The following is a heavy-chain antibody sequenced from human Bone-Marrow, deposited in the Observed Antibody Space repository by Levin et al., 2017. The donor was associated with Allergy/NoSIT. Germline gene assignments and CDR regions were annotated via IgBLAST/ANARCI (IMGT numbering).Heavy chain of an antibody. D-gene: IGHD6-19*01. CDR2: ILYSGST. Sequence: LRLSCAVSGPSISSSNWWGWIRQSPGKGLEWIGYILYSGSTNYNPSLKSRVTMSVDTSKNQFSLKMTSVTAVDTAVYYCARTTLYSGGWYFDLWGRGTLITVSS. CDR3: ARTTLYSGGWYFDL. V-gene: IGHV4-28*01. J-gene: IGHJ2*01. CDR1: GPSISSSNW.